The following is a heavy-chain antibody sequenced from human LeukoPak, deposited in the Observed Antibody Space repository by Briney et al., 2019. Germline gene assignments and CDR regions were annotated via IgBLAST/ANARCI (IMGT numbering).Heavy chain of an antibody. Sequence: GGSLRLSCEASGFSFSSYNMDWVRQTPGKGLEWISSITTSSTYTFYADSVKGRFTISRDNARNSLYLQMNSLRAEDTAVYYCATDKISGSGSIDYWGQGTLVTVSS. CDR2: ITTSSTYT. V-gene: IGHV3-21*01. J-gene: IGHJ4*02. D-gene: IGHD3-10*01. CDR1: GFSFSSYN. CDR3: ATDKISGSGSIDY.